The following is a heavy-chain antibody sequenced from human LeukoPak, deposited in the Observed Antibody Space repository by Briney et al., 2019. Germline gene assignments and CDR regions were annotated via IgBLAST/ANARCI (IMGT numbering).Heavy chain of an antibody. V-gene: IGHV3-21*01. J-gene: IGHJ4*02. CDR1: GFTFSNYI. CDR3: ARGESAYYPIDY. CDR2: ISSGSSYI. D-gene: IGHD3-3*01. Sequence: PGGSLRLSCAASGFTFSNYIMNWVRQAPGEGLEWGSSISSGSSYIYYAYSVKGRFTISRDNAKNSLYLQMNSLRAEDTAVYYCARGESAYYPIDYWGQGTLVTVSS.